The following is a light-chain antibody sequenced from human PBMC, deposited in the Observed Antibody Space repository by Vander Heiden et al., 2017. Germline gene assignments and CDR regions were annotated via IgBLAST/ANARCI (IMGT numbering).Light chain of an antibody. Sequence: QSALTQPPSASGSPGQSVTISCTGTSSDVGGYNYVSWYQQHPGKAPKRMIYEVSKRPSGVPDRFSGAKSGNTASLTVSGLQAEDEADYYCSSYAGSTFYVFGTGTKVTVL. CDR3: SSYAGSTFYV. J-gene: IGLJ1*01. CDR2: EVS. V-gene: IGLV2-8*01. CDR1: SSDVGGYNY.